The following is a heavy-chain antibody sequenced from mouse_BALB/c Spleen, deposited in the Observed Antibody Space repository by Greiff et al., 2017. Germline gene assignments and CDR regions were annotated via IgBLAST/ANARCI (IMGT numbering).Heavy chain of an antibody. D-gene: IGHD3-2*01. J-gene: IGHJ3*01. Sequence: EVKLMESGPGLVKPSQSLSLTCTVTGYSITSDYAWNWIRQFPGNKLEWMGYISYSGSTSYNPSLKSRISITRDTSKNQFFLQLNSVTTEDTATYYCARDRQLGLRGFAYWGQGTLVTVSA. V-gene: IGHV3-2*02. CDR1: GYSITSDYA. CDR3: ARDRQLGLRGFAY. CDR2: ISYSGST.